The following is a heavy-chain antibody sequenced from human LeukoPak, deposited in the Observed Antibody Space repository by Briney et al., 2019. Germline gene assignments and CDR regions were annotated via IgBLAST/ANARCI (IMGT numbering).Heavy chain of an antibody. CDR1: GFTFSTYS. J-gene: IGHJ4*02. CDR2: TSDSSTYI. V-gene: IGHV3-21*04. D-gene: IGHD6-19*01. Sequence: GGSLRLSCTASGFTFSTYSMTWVRQAPGKGLEWVSSTSDSSTYIYYTDSVKGRFTISRDNAKNTLYLQMNSLRAEDTAVYYCAKLAVAGRAYWGQGTLVTVSS. CDR3: AKLAVAGRAY.